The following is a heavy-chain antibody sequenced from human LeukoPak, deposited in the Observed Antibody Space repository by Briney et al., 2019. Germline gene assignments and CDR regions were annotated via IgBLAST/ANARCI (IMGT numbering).Heavy chain of an antibody. CDR3: ARDPYCSSTSCYHLGAFDI. CDR2: INPNSGGT. D-gene: IGHD2-2*01. J-gene: IGHJ3*02. CDR1: GYTFTGYY. V-gene: IGHV1-2*02. Sequence: ASVKVSCKASGYTFTGYYMHWVRQAPGQGLEWMGWINPNSGGTNYAQKFQGRVTMTRDTSISTAYMELSRLRSDDTAVYYCARDPYCSSTSCYHLGAFDIWGQGTMVTVSS.